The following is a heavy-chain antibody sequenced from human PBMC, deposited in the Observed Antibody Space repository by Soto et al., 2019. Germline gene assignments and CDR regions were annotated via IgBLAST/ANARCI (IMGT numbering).Heavy chain of an antibody. D-gene: IGHD6-19*01. V-gene: IGHV3-48*03. CDR1: GFTFRSYE. Sequence: GGSLRLSCAASGFTFRSYEMNWVRQAPGKGLEWVSYISSSGSSIYYADSVEGRFTISRDNAKNSLFLQMNSLRAEDTAVYYCARSSSSGWSPLYHYGVDVWGQGTTVTVSS. CDR2: ISSSGSSI. CDR3: ARSSSSGWSPLYHYGVDV. J-gene: IGHJ6*02.